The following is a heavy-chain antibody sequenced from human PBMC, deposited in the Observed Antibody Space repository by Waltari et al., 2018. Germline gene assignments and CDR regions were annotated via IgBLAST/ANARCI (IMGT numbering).Heavy chain of an antibody. D-gene: IGHD6-19*01. V-gene: IGHV4-59*11. CDR1: GGSISSHY. CDR2: IYYSGST. J-gene: IGHJ6*02. Sequence: QVQLQESGPGLVKPSETLSLTCTVSGGSISSHYWSWIRQPPGKGLEWIGYIYYSGSTNYNPSLKSRVTISVDTSKNQFSLKLSSVTAADTAVYYCARDSVRSGWNHEWGDNYYYYYGMDVWGQGTTVTVSS. CDR3: ARDSVRSGWNHEWGDNYYYYYGMDV.